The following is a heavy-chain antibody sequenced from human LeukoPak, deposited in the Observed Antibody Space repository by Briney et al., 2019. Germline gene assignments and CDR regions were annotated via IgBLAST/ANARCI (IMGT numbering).Heavy chain of an antibody. CDR1: GYTFTSYY. Sequence: ASVKVSCKASGYTFTSYYMHWVRQAPGQGLEWMGIINPSGGSTSYAQKFQGRVTMTRDTSTSTVYMGLSSLRSEDTAVYYCARASSGWLFDYWGRGTLVTVSS. CDR3: ARASSGWLFDY. D-gene: IGHD6-19*01. J-gene: IGHJ4*02. V-gene: IGHV1-46*03. CDR2: INPSGGST.